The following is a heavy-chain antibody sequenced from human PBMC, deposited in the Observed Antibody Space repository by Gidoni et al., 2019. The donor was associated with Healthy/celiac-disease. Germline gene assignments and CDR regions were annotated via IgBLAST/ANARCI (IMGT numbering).Heavy chain of an antibody. CDR1: GYSISSGYY. CDR2: IYHSGST. J-gene: IGHJ6*02. V-gene: IGHV4-38-2*01. D-gene: IGHD3-3*01. Sequence: QVQLQESGPGLVKPSETLSLTCAVSGYSISSGYYWGWIRQPPGKGLEWIGSIYHSGSTYYNPSLKSRVTISVDTSKNQFSLKLSSVTAADTAVYYCATLHYDFWSGGVPYYGMDVWGQGTTVTVSS. CDR3: ATLHYDFWSGGVPYYGMDV.